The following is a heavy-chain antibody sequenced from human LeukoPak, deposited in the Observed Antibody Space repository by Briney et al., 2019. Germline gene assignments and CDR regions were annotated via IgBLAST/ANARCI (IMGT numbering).Heavy chain of an antibody. D-gene: IGHD6-13*01. Sequence: SETLSLTCTVSGGSITSSAYSWGGIRQPPGKGLDWIGNIYDSGNAYYNPSLKSRVTISGDTSKNQFSLKMNSVTAADTAVYYCARQYGPGYSCTWYFDHWGQGTLVTVSS. CDR1: GGSITSSAYS. J-gene: IGHJ4*02. CDR2: IYDSGNA. V-gene: IGHV4-39*01. CDR3: ARQYGPGYSCTWYFDH.